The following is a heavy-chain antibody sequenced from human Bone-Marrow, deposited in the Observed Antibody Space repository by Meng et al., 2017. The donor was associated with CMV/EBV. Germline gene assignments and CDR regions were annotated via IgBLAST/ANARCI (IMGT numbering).Heavy chain of an antibody. Sequence: GGSLRLSCAASGFSFSNYGMNWVRQAPGKGLEWVAVISYDGSNKYYADSVKGRFTISRDNSKNTLYLQMNSLRAEDTAVYYCAKYCTNGVCLDYWGQGTLVTVYS. V-gene: IGHV3-30*18. CDR3: AKYCTNGVCLDY. D-gene: IGHD2-8*01. CDR2: ISYDGSNK. J-gene: IGHJ4*02. CDR1: GFSFSNYG.